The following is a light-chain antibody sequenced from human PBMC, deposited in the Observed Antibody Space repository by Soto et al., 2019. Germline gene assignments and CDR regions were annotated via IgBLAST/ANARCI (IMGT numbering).Light chain of an antibody. CDR1: QSVGSN. Sequence: EIVMTQSPVTLSVSPGERATLSCRASQSVGSNLAWYQQKPGQAPRLLIYGASSRATGIPDRFSGSGSGTEFTLTISSLQPDDVATYYCQQYNTYLSFGQGTKVDIK. CDR3: QQYNTYLS. CDR2: GAS. J-gene: IGKJ1*01. V-gene: IGKV3D-15*01.